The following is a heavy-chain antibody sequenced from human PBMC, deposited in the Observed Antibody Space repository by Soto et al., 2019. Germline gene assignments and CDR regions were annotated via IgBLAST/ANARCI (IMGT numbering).Heavy chain of an antibody. CDR2: IYHSGST. CDR3: ARVSGGYYYGMDV. J-gene: IGHJ6*02. Sequence: SETLSLTCAVSGVSISSSNWWSWVRQPPGKGLEWIGEIYHSGSTNYNPSLKSRVTISVDKSKNQFSLKLSSVTAADTAVYYCARVSGGYYYGMDVWGQGTTVTVSS. V-gene: IGHV4-4*02. D-gene: IGHD1-26*01. CDR1: GVSISSSNW.